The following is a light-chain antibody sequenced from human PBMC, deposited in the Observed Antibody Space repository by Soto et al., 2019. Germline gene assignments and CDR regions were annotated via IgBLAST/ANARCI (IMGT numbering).Light chain of an antibody. V-gene: IGKV3-20*01. CDR2: AAS. CDR1: ESLSSSY. J-gene: IGKJ1*01. Sequence: EIVLRQSPGTLSLSPGDRATLSCRASESLSSSYLAWYQVKPGQAPSLLIYAASYRATDIPHRFSGSGSGTDSTLTISRLEPEDFAVYFCHQHGSSSWTFGQGTRVEI. CDR3: HQHGSSSWT.